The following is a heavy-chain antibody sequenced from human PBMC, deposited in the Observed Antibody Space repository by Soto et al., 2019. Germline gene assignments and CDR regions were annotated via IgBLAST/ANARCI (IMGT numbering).Heavy chain of an antibody. CDR2: INSDGSST. V-gene: IGHV3-74*01. D-gene: IGHD3-22*01. CDR3: ARSSDYYDSSGYYSFDY. Sequence: PGGSLRLSCAASGFTFSSYWMHWVRQAPGKGLVWVSRINSDGSSTSYADSVKGRFTISRDNAKNTLYLQMNSLRAEDTAVYYCARSSDYYDSSGYYSFDYWGQGTLVTVSS. J-gene: IGHJ4*02. CDR1: GFTFSSYW.